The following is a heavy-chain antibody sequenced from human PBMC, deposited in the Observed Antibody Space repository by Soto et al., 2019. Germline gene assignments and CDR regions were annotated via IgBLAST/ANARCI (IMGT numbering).Heavy chain of an antibody. CDR1: GGSISSTIHY. D-gene: IGHD6-6*01. J-gene: IGHJ6*02. CDR3: ARGSSIAGLYYGMDV. CDR2: MSHSGSP. V-gene: IGHV4-39*07. Sequence: PSETLSLTCTPSGGSISSTIHYWGWIRQPPGKGLEWIGSMSHSGSPGYNPSLRSRVIISVDRSKNQFSLKVRSVTAADTAVYYCARGSSIAGLYYGMDVWGQGTTVTVSS.